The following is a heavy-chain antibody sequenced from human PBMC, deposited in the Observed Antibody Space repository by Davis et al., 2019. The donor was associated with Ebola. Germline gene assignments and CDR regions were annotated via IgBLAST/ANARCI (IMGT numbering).Heavy chain of an antibody. V-gene: IGHV4-34*01. CDR2: INHSGST. D-gene: IGHD3-3*01. CDR1: GGSSGYY. CDR3: ASTIFGVVIHPYYFDY. J-gene: IGHJ4*02. Sequence: PSETLSLTCAVYGGSSGYYWSWIRQPPGKGLEWIGDINHSGSTNYNPSLKGRVTISIDKSKNQFSLKLTSVTAADTAVYYCASTIFGVVIHPYYFDYWGQGTLVTVSS.